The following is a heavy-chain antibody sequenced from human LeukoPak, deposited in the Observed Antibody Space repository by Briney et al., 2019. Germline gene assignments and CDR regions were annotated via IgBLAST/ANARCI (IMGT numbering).Heavy chain of an antibody. D-gene: IGHD6-19*01. J-gene: IGHJ3*02. CDR3: AKDLPIAVAGSPDAFDI. V-gene: IGHV3-23*01. CDR1: GFTFSSYA. CDR2: ISVSGTYT. Sequence: QPGGSLRLSCAASGFTFSSYAMSWVRQAPGKGLEWVSSISVSGTYTYYADSVKGRFTISRDNSKNTLYLQMNSLRAEDTAVYYCAKDLPIAVAGSPDAFDIWGQGTMVTVSS.